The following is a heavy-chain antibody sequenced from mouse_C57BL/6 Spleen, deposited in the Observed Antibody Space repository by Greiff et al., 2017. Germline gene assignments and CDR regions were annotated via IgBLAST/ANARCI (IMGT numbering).Heavy chain of an antibody. V-gene: IGHV5-9-1*02. J-gene: IGHJ2*01. CDR3: TRNWDYFDY. D-gene: IGHD4-1*01. CDR1: GFTFSSYA. Sequence: EVQLQESGEGLVKPGGSLKLSCAPSGFTFSSYAMSWVRQTPEKRLEWVAYISSGGDYIYYADTVKGRFTISRDNARNTLYLQMSSLKSEDTAMYYCTRNWDYFDYWGQGTTLTVSS. CDR2: ISSGGDYI.